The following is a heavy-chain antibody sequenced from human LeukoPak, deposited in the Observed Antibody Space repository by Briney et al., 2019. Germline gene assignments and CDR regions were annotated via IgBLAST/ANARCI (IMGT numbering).Heavy chain of an antibody. D-gene: IGHD1-26*01. V-gene: IGHV1-69*04. Sequence: SVKVSCKASGGTFSSYAISWVRQAPGQGLEWMGRIIPILGIANYAQKFQGRVTITTDESTSTAYMELSSLRSEDTAVYYCARARRGKSTVGAPDAFDIWGQGTMVTVSS. J-gene: IGHJ3*02. CDR1: GGTFSSYA. CDR3: ARARRGKSTVGAPDAFDI. CDR2: IIPILGIA.